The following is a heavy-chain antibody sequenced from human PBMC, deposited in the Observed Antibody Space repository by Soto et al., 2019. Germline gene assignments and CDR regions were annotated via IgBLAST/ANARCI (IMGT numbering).Heavy chain of an antibody. J-gene: IGHJ6*02. CDR3: ARDGGITSSGWYSNYYYYGMDV. V-gene: IGHV3-33*01. CDR1: GFTFSSYG. D-gene: IGHD6-19*01. CDR2: IWYDGSNK. Sequence: QVQLVESGGGVVQPGRSLRLSCAASGFTFSSYGIHWVRQAPGKGLEWVAVIWYDGSNKYYADSVKGRFTISRDNSKNTLYLQMNSLRAEDTAVYYCARDGGITSSGWYSNYYYYGMDVWGQGTTVTVSS.